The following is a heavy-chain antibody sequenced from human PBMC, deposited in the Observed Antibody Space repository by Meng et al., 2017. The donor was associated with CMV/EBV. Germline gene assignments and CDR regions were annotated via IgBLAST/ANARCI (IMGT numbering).Heavy chain of an antibody. J-gene: IGHJ6*02. D-gene: IGHD3-10*01. CDR3: ARDDHVLWFGESGYYYGMDV. CDR1: GFTFSSYS. V-gene: IGHV3-21*01. CDR2: ISSSSSYI. Sequence: GGSLRLSCAASGFTFSSYSMNWVRQAPGKGLEWVSSISSSSSYIYYADSVKGRFTISRGNAKNSLYLQMNSLRAEDTAVYYCARDDHVLWFGESGYYYGMDVWGQGTTVTVSS.